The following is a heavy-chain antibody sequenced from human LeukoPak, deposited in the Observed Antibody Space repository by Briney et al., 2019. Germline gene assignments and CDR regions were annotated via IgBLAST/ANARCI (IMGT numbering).Heavy chain of an antibody. J-gene: IGHJ4*02. CDR1: GFTFSSYA. V-gene: IGHV3-23*01. CDR2: ISGSGGST. Sequence: GGSLRLSCPASGFTFSSYAMSWVRQAPGKGLEWVSAISGSGGSTYYADSVKGRFTISRDNSKNTLYLQMNSLRAEDTAVYYCANYQRWLQSPLDYWGQGTLVTVSS. CDR3: ANYQRWLQSPLDY. D-gene: IGHD5-24*01.